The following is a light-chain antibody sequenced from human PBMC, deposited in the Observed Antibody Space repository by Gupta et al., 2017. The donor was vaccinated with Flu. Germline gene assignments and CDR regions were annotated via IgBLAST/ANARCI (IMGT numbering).Light chain of an antibody. V-gene: IGLV1-40*01. CDR3: QSYASSLGAEVG. Sequence: QSVLTQPPSVSGAPGQRVTISCTGSSSNIGAGYDVHWYQQLPGTAPKLLIYGNSNRPSGVPDRFSGSKSGTSDSLAINGLQAEDEAEYDGQSYASSLGAEVGCGGGTKLTV. J-gene: IGLJ2*01. CDR2: GNS. CDR1: SSNIGAGYD.